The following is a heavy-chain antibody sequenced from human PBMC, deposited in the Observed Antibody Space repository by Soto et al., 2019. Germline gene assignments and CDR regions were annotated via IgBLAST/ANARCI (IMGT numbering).Heavy chain of an antibody. CDR3: TRGSPTTTPFDY. CDR2: INPSGGGT. D-gene: IGHD4-17*01. V-gene: IGHV1-2*04. CDR1: GGTFSSYT. J-gene: IGHJ4*02. Sequence: ASVKVSCKASGGTFSSYTIIWVRQAPGQGLEWMGWINPSGGGTNYAQKFQGWVTMTRDTSISTAFMEVTRLKSDDTAVYYCTRGSPTTTPFDYWGQGTLVTVSS.